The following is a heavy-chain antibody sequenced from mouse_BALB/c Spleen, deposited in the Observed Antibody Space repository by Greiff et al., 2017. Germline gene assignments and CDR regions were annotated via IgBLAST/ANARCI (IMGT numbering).Heavy chain of an antibody. CDR3: ASYGSGAYYFDY. CDR2: ILPGSGST. V-gene: IGHV1-9*01. CDR1: GYTFSSYW. D-gene: IGHD1-1*01. J-gene: IGHJ2*01. Sequence: QVQLKESGAELMKPGASVKISCKATGYTFSSYWIEWVKQRPGHGLEWIGEILPGSGSTNYNEKFKGKATFTADTSSNTAYMQLSSLTSEDSAVYYCASYGSGAYYFDYWGQGTTLTVSS.